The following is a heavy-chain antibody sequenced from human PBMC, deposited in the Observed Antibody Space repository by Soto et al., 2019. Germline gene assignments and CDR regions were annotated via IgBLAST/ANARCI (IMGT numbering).Heavy chain of an antibody. Sequence: SETLSLTCAVFGGSFSGYYWGWIRQPPGKGLEWIGEINRDGVTNYNPSLKSRLTISVDTSKNQFSLKLNSVTAADTAVYYCARTATQCSSTSCYTVSLDFWGQGTLVTVSS. CDR1: GGSFSGYY. V-gene: IGHV4-34*01. CDR2: INRDGVT. J-gene: IGHJ4*02. CDR3: ARTATQCSSTSCYTVSLDF. D-gene: IGHD2-2*02.